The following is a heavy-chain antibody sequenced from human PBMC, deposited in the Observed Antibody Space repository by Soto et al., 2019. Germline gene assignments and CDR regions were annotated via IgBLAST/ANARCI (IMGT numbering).Heavy chain of an antibody. D-gene: IGHD4-4*01. J-gene: IGHJ4*02. Sequence: SETLSLTCTVSGGSISSYYWSWIRQPPGKGLEWIGYIYYSGSTNYNPSLKSRVTISVDTSKNQFSLHLNSVTPEDTAVYYCARDPPDFHSAFDYWGQGTLVTVSS. V-gene: IGHV4-59*12. CDR2: IYYSGST. CDR1: GGSISSYY. CDR3: ARDPPDFHSAFDY.